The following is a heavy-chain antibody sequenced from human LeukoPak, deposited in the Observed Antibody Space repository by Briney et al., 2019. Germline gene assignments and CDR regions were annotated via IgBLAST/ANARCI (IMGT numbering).Heavy chain of an antibody. Sequence: SETLSLTCAVYGGSFSGYYWSWIRQPPGKGLEWIGEINHSGSTNYNPSLKSRVTISVDTSKNQFSLKLSSVTAADTAVYYCAKVGYCSSTSCLYYMDVWGKGTTVTVSS. CDR2: INHSGST. V-gene: IGHV4-34*01. D-gene: IGHD2-2*01. CDR3: AKVGYCSSTSCLYYMDV. J-gene: IGHJ6*03. CDR1: GGSFSGYY.